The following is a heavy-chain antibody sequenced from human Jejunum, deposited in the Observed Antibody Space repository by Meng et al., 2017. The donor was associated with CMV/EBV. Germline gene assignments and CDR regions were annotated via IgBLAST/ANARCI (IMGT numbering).Heavy chain of an antibody. Sequence: GLAFSSYAMHWVRQAPGKGLEWVAVISYDGSNKYYADSVKGRFTISRDNSKNTLYLQMNSLRAEDTAVYYCARDHLGIAVAGIFDYWGQGTLVTVSS. V-gene: IGHV3-30*04. J-gene: IGHJ4*02. CDR2: ISYDGSNK. CDR3: ARDHLGIAVAGIFDY. CDR1: GLAFSSYA. D-gene: IGHD6-19*01.